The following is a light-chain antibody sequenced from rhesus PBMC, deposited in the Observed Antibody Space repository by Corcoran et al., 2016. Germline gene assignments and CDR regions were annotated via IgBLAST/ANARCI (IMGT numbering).Light chain of an antibody. V-gene: IGKV3-35*01. Sequence: EIVLTQSPVTLSLSPGERATLSCRASQSVSNSLAWYQQKPGQAPRLLIYHASSRATGIPERFSGSGSVTDFTLTISSLEPEDVGVYYCQQCNNWPRTFGQGTKVEIK. CDR1: QSVSNS. CDR3: QQCNNWPRT. CDR2: HAS. J-gene: IGKJ1*01.